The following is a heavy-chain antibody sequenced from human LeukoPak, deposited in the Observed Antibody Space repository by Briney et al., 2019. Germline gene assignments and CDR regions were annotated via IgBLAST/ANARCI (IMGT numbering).Heavy chain of an antibody. CDR2: INNDGRST. V-gene: IGHV3-74*03. D-gene: IGHD3-10*02. J-gene: IGHJ6*04. Sequence: GGSLRLSCAASGFTFSTYTIHWVRHVPGKGLMWVSRINNDGRSTTYADSVKGRFTISRDNAKNSLYLQMNSLRAEDTAVYYCAELGITMIGGVWGKGTTVTISS. CDR1: GFTFSTYT. CDR3: AELGITMIGGV.